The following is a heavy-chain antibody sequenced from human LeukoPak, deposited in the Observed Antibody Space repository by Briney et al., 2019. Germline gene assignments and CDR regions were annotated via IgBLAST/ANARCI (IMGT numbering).Heavy chain of an antibody. V-gene: IGHV4-34*01. CDR3: ARRRKSNDN. J-gene: IGHJ4*02. CDR1: GGSFSGYF. D-gene: IGHD1-14*01. Sequence: SETLSLTCAVYGGSFSGYFWNWVRQPPGKGLEWIGEISLGGSSTYNPSLKSRVTISVDTSKTQFSLKMSPVTATDTAVYYCARRRKSNDNWGQGTLVTVSS. CDR2: ISLGGSS.